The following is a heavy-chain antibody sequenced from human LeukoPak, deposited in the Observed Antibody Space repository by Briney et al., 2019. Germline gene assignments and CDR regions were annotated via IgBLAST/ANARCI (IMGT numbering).Heavy chain of an antibody. Sequence: PGGSLRLSCAVSGFSVNDNYMSWVRQAPGKGLQWVSVMFPDGRTYYADSVKGRFTISRDLARNTLLLQMHSLRADDTAVHYCARTNPVYGDYDYWGQRALVTVSS. V-gene: IGHV3-53*01. J-gene: IGHJ4*02. CDR3: ARTNPVYGDYDY. CDR1: GFSVNDNY. D-gene: IGHD4-17*01. CDR2: MFPDGRT.